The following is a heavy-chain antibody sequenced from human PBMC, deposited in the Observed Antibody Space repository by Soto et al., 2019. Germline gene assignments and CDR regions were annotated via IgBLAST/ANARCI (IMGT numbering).Heavy chain of an antibody. Sequence: QVQLVQSGAEVKKPGSSVKVSCKASGGTFSSYAISWVRQAPGQGLEWMGGIITIFGTANYAQKFQGRVTXTXXESTSTAYMELSSLRSEDTAVYYCASHGITGTWVYYYGMDVWGQGTTVTVSS. CDR1: GGTFSSYA. D-gene: IGHD1-7*01. CDR3: ASHGITGTWVYYYGMDV. CDR2: IITIFGTA. V-gene: IGHV1-69*05. J-gene: IGHJ6*02.